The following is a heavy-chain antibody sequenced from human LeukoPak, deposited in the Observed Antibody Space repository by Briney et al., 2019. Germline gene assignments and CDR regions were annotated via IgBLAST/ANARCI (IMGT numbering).Heavy chain of an antibody. J-gene: IGHJ6*03. CDR3: AGYSNYEFYYYMDA. D-gene: IGHD4-11*01. V-gene: IGHV1-69*13. CDR1: GGTFSSYA. CDR2: IIPIFGTA. Sequence: ASVKVSCKTSGGTFSSYAISWVRQAPGQGLEWMGGIIPIFGTANYAQKFQGRVTITADESTSTAYMELSSLRSEDTAVYYCAGYSNYEFYYYMDAWGKGTTVTVSS.